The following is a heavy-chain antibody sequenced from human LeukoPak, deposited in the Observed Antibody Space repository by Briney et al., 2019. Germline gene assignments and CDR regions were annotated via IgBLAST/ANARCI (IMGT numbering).Heavy chain of an antibody. Sequence: ASVKVSCKSSGYTFTSYDTNWVRQATGQGLEWMGWMNPNSGNTGYAQKFQGRGTMTRNTSISTAYMELSSLRSEDTAVYYCATSNCGGDCYSLDYWGQGTLVTVSS. V-gene: IGHV1-8*01. CDR2: MNPNSGNT. CDR3: ATSNCGGDCYSLDY. J-gene: IGHJ4*02. CDR1: GYTFTSYD. D-gene: IGHD2-21*02.